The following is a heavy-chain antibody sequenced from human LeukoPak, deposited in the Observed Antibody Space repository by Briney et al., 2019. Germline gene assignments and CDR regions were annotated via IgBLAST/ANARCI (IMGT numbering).Heavy chain of an antibody. CDR3: ARVAFDDYGDYGWFDP. V-gene: IGHV4-31*03. J-gene: IGHJ5*02. D-gene: IGHD4-17*01. CDR2: IYYSGST. Sequence: SQTLSLTCTVSGGSISSATNYWSWIRQHPGKGLEWIGHIYYSGSTYYNPSLKSRVTISLDTSKNEFSLKLTSVTAADTAVYYCARVAFDDYGDYGWFDPWGQGTLVTVSS. CDR1: GGSISSATNY.